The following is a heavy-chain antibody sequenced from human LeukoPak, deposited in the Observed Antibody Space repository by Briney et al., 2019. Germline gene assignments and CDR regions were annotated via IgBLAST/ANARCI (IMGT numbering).Heavy chain of an antibody. CDR2: ISSTRSSYI. CDR3: ARDWTTVTFPDAFDI. J-gene: IGHJ3*02. Sequence: GGSLRLSCVASGFTFSNYDMNWVRQVPGKGLEWVSSISSTRSSYIYYAESVKGRFTISRDNAKHSLYLQMSSLRAEDTAVYYCARDWTTVTFPDAFDIWGQGTMVTVSS. V-gene: IGHV3-21*01. CDR1: GFTFSNYD. D-gene: IGHD4-17*01.